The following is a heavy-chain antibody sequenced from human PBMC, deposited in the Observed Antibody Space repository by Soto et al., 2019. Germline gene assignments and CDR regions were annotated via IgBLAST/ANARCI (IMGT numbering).Heavy chain of an antibody. CDR2: IYHSGST. J-gene: IGHJ4*02. CDR1: GGSIISSHW. Sequence: QVQLQESGPGLVKPSGTLSLSCAVSGGSIISSHWWTWVRQPPGKGLEWIGEIYHSGSTNYNPSLKGRVTISVDTSRNQFSLNLSFVTAGDTAVYFRESSGGGEDYWGQGILVTVSS. CDR3: ESSGGGEDY. V-gene: IGHV4-4*02. D-gene: IGHD3-16*01.